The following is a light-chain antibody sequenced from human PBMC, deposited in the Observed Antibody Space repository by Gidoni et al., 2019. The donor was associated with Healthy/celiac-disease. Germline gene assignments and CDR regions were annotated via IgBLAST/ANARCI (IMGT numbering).Light chain of an antibody. CDR2: AAS. J-gene: IGKJ1*01. V-gene: IGKV1-9*01. CDR1: QGISSY. CDR3: QQLNSYPPGWT. Sequence: IQLTQSPSSLSASVGDRVTITCRASQGISSYLAWYQQKPGKAPKLLIYAASTLQSGVPSRFSGSGSGTDFTLTISSLQPEDFATYYCQQLNSYPPGWTFXQXTKVEIK.